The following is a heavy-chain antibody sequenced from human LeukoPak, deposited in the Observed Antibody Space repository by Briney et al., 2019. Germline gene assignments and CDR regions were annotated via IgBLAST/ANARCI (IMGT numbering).Heavy chain of an antibody. CDR1: GFTFSSYW. Sequence: GGSLRLSCAASGFTFSSYWMSWVRQAPGKGLEWVANIRQDGSEKYYVDSVKGRFTISRDNAKNSLYLQMNSLRAEDTAVYYCARLLSSYYDILTGYCGPFDYWGQGTLVTVSS. D-gene: IGHD3-9*01. CDR3: ARLLSSYYDILTGYCGPFDY. J-gene: IGHJ4*02. V-gene: IGHV3-7*01. CDR2: IRQDGSEK.